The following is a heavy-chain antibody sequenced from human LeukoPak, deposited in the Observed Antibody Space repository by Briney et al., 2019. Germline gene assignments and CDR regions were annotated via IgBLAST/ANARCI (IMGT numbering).Heavy chain of an antibody. CDR1: GYSISIGFH. V-gene: IGHV4-38-2*02. J-gene: IGHJ6*03. CDR2: MHPTGVS. D-gene: IGHD2-2*01. CDR3: ARRGYQPHRYYVDV. Sequence: SETLSLTCSDSGYSISIGFHWGWIRQSPGKGLEWLGSMHPTGVSYYNPSLKSRVSVSLDTSKNQLSLKLISVTAADTAVYYCARRGYQPHRYYVDVWGKGTAVTVSS.